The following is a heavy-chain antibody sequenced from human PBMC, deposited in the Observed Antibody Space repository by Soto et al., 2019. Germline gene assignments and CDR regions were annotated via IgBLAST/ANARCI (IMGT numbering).Heavy chain of an antibody. CDR2: IYSNRYS. D-gene: IGHD2-2*01. CDR3: ARGASFYCSGTSCYSEEDWIEY. J-gene: IGHJ4*02. Sequence: SETLSLTCTVSGGSTSSYYWNWIRQPPGKGLERVAYIYSNRYSTTNPSLTRRVTISMDTSKNQFCLRLTTVTAADTAVYYCARGASFYCSGTSCYSEEDWIEYWGQGTLVTASS. CDR1: GGSTSSYY. V-gene: IGHV4-59*01.